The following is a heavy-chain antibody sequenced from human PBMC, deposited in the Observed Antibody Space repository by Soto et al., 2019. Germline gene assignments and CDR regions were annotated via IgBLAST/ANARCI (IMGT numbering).Heavy chain of an antibody. Sequence: GGSLRLSCAVTGFNFTNYAMSWVRQAPGKGLEWVSTSSGSGGGTKYADSAKGRITISKDNSKNTLYLQMDSLTAEDTAVYYCAKVWIAAAGTLGTFDHWGLGTLVTVSS. CDR3: AKVWIAAAGTLGTFDH. V-gene: IGHV3-23*01. D-gene: IGHD6-13*01. CDR2: SSGSGGGT. J-gene: IGHJ4*02. CDR1: GFNFTNYA.